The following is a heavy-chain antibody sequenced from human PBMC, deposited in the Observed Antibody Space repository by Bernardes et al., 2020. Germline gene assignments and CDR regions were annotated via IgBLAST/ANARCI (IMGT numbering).Heavy chain of an antibody. CDR1: GGSISSSTYY. J-gene: IGHJ4*02. Sequence: SETLSLTCTVSGGSISSSTYYWGWIRQPPGKGLEWIGSIYYSGSTYYNPSLKSRVTISGDTSKNQFSLKLSSVTAADTAVYYCARLGGELLDLRTFGYWGQGAPVTVSS. CDR3: ARLGGELLDLRTFGY. CDR2: IYYSGST. D-gene: IGHD1-26*01. V-gene: IGHV4-39*01.